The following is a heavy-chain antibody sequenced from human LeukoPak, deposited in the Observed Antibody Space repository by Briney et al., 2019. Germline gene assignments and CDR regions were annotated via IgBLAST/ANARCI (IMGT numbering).Heavy chain of an antibody. CDR2: IYYSGST. CDR1: GGSISSYY. V-gene: IGHV4-59*01. J-gene: IGHJ5*02. Sequence: PSETLSLTCTVSGGSISSYYWSWIRQPPGKGLEWIGDIYYSGSTKYNPSLKSRVTISVDTSKNQYSLKLSSVTAADTAVYYCARGDYNNWLDPWGQGTLVTVSS. D-gene: IGHD4-17*01. CDR3: ARGDYNNWLDP.